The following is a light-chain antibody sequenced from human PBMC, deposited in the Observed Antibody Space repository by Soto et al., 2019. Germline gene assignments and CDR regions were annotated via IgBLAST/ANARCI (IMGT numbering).Light chain of an antibody. V-gene: IGKV4-1*01. Sequence: DIVMTQSPDSLAVSLGERATINCKSSQSVLYSSNNKKYLAWYQQKPGQPPKLLIYWASTREPGVPDRFSGSGSGTDFTLTISSLQAEDVAVYYCQQYYSTLALTFGGGTKVEIK. CDR3: QQYYSTLALT. CDR2: WAS. J-gene: IGKJ4*01. CDR1: QSVLYSSNNKKY.